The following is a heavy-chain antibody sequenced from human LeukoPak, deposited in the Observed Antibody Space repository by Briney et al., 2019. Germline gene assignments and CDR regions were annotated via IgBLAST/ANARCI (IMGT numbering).Heavy chain of an antibody. CDR2: VFYSGGT. V-gene: IGHV4-31*03. CDR3: ARGGRGYSYGLDS. D-gene: IGHD5-18*01. J-gene: IGHJ5*01. Sequence: SETLSLTCTVSGDSMNSFTYFWTWIRQHPGKGLEWIGYVFYSGGTYINPSLKSRLTMSSDTPNNQFSLHLTSVTAADTAVYYCARGGRGYSYGLDSWGQGIPVTVSS. CDR1: GDSMNSFTYF.